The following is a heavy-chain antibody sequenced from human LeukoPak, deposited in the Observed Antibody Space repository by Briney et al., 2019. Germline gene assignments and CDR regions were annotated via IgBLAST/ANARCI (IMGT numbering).Heavy chain of an antibody. D-gene: IGHD1-26*01. CDR1: GFTFSSYW. V-gene: IGHV3-15*07. CDR3: TTNWIGSYYPFDY. J-gene: IGHJ4*02. CDR2: IKSKTDGGTT. Sequence: GGSLRLSCAASGFTFSSYWMNWVRQAPGKGLEWVGRIKSKTDGGTTDYAAPVKGRFTISRDDSKNTLYLQMNSLKTEDTAVYYCTTNWIGSYYPFDYWGQGTLVTVSS.